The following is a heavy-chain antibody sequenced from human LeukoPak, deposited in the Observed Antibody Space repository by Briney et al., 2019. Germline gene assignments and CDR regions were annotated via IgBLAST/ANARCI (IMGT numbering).Heavy chain of an antibody. V-gene: IGHV3-73*01. CDR1: GFTSSGSA. CDR3: TVGYCSGGSCYQFDS. J-gene: IGHJ4*02. D-gene: IGHD2-15*01. CDR2: IRSKGNSYAT. Sequence: GGALTLSCAACGFTSSGSALHWVRQASGKGREGVGRIRSKGNSYATAYAASVKGRFTISRDDSKNTAYLQMNSLKTEDTAVYYCTVGYCSGGSCYQFDSWGQGTLVTVSS.